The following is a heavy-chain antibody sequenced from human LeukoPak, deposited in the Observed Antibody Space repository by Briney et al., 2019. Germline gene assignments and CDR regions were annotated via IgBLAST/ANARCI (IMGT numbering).Heavy chain of an antibody. J-gene: IGHJ4*02. D-gene: IGHD6-19*01. CDR1: GGSISSGDYY. Sequence: PSETLSLTCTVSGGSISSGDYYWSWLRQPPGKGLEWIGYIYYSGSTYYNPSLKSRVTISVDTSKNQFSLKLSSVTAADTAVYYCAREQAAVADFDYWGQGTLVTASS. CDR3: AREQAAVADFDY. CDR2: IYYSGST. V-gene: IGHV4-30-4*08.